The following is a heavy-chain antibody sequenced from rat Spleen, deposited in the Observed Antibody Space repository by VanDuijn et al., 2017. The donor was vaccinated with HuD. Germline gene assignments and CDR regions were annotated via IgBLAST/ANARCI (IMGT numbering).Heavy chain of an antibody. D-gene: IGHD1-11*01. CDR1: GYSITSNY. Sequence: EVQLQESGPGLVKPSQSLSLTCSVTGYSITSNYWGWIRKFPGNKMEWMGYISYSGSTNYNPPLKSQISITRDTSKNQFFLQLTSVTTEDTATYYCARRGSPSWYFDFWGPGTMVTVSS. V-gene: IGHV3-1*01. CDR2: ISYSGST. J-gene: IGHJ1*01. CDR3: ARRGSPSWYFDF.